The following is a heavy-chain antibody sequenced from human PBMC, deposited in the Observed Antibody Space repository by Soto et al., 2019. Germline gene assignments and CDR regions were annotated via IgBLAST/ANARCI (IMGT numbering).Heavy chain of an antibody. J-gene: IGHJ5*02. CDR1: GGSISNTNYY. Sequence: QLQLQESGPGLVKPSETLSLTCIVSGGSISNTNYYWGWIRQPPGKGLEWIGSIFYSGSTYYKLSLKRRVTISVAPSTTQFSLKLSSVTAADTALYYCARHFSWGDQPSSGFDPWGQGTLVTVSS. CDR2: IFYSGST. D-gene: IGHD3-16*01. CDR3: ARHFSWGDQPSSGFDP. V-gene: IGHV4-39*01.